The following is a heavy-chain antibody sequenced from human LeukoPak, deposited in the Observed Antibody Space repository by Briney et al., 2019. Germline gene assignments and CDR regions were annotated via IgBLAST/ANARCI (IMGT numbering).Heavy chain of an antibody. V-gene: IGHV1-69*04. Sequence: SVKVSCKASGGTFSTYTMIWVRQAPGQGLEWMGRIITTLGIANYAQKFQGRVTITADKSTSTACMELSSLRSEDTAMYFCAREYPRAFDIWGQGTMVTVSS. J-gene: IGHJ3*02. CDR3: AREYPRAFDI. CDR1: GGTFSTYT. D-gene: IGHD2-2*02. CDR2: IITTLGIA.